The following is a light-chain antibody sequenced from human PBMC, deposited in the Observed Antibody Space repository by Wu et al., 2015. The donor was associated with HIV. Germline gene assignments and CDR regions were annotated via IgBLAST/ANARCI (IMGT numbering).Light chain of an antibody. CDR3: QQANSFPRT. V-gene: IGKV1-9*01. CDR2: AAS. CDR1: QGISSY. Sequence: DIQLTQSPSFLSASVGDRVTITCRASQGISSYLAWYQKNPGKAPKLLIYAASTLQGGVPSRFSGSGSGTDFTLTISSLQPEDFATYYCQQANSFPRTFGQGTRLEIK. J-gene: IGKJ5*01.